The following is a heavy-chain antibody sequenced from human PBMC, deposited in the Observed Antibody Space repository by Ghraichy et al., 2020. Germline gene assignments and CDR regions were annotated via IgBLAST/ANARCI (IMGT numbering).Heavy chain of an antibody. CDR2: ISWDGGIT. D-gene: IGHD3-16*01. V-gene: IGHV3-43D*03. Sequence: GSLRLSCAASGFTFGDYGMQWVRQAPGKGLEWVSVISWDGGITHYADSVKGRFTISRDNSKNSLYLQMNSLRAEDTALYYCAKAGGGGVLFYFNSCGQGTLVTVSS. J-gene: IGHJ4*02. CDR1: GFTFGDYG. CDR3: AKAGGGGVLFYFNS.